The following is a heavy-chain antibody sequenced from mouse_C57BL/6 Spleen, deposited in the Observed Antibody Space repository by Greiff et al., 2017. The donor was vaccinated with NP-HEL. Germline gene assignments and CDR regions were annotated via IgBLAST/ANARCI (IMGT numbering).Heavy chain of an antibody. D-gene: IGHD1-1*01. J-gene: IGHJ3*01. CDR1: GFTFSSYA. Sequence: EVKLMESGEGLVKPGGSLKLSCAASGFTFSSYAMSWVRQTPEKRLEWVAYISSGGDYIYYADTVKGRFTISRDNARNTLYQQMSSLKSEDTAMYYCTREDYYGSSYGFAYWGQGTLVTVSA. CDR3: TREDYYGSSYGFAY. CDR2: ISSGGDYI. V-gene: IGHV5-9-1*02.